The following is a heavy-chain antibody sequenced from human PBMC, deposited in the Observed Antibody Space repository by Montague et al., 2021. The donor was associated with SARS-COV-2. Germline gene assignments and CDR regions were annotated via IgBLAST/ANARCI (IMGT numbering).Heavy chain of an antibody. V-gene: IGHV4-39*01. CDR2: IDYSGST. J-gene: IGHJ4*02. Sequence: SETLSPTCTVSGGSISSSSYYWGWIRQPPGKGLEWIGSIDYSGSTYYNPCLKSRVTISVDTSKNQFSLKLSSVTAADTAVYYCARHGKTRIAMIVVVIGYFDYWGQGTLVTVSS. D-gene: IGHD3-22*01. CDR3: ARHGKTRIAMIVVVIGYFDY. CDR1: GGSISSSSYY.